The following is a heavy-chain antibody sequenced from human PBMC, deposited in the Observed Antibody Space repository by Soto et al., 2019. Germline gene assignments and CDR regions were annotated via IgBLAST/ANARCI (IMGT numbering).Heavy chain of an antibody. Sequence: PSETLSLTCTVSGGSISSYYWSWIRHHPGKGLEWIGYIYNSGTTYYNPSLKSRLTISLDTSKNQFPLKLSSVTAADTAVYYCARSDSSGYYFDYWGQGTLVTVSS. V-gene: IGHV4-59*06. CDR3: ARSDSSGYYFDY. J-gene: IGHJ4*02. D-gene: IGHD3-22*01. CDR1: GGSISSYY. CDR2: IYNSGTT.